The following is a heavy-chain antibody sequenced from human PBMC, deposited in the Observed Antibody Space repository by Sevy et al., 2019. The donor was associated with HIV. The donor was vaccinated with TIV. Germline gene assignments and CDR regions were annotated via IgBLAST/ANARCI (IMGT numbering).Heavy chain of an antibody. J-gene: IGHJ4*02. D-gene: IGHD3-10*01. CDR2: INSDGEVI. V-gene: IGHV3-74*03. CDR3: ARGTRGVVQN. CDR1: GFTFSNSW. Sequence: GGSLRLSCAASGFTFSNSWMHWVRQAPGKGLMSVSRINSDGEVITYADSVKGRFIISRDNTKKTLFLQMNSLRDEDTGVYYCARGTRGVVQNWGQGSLVTVSS.